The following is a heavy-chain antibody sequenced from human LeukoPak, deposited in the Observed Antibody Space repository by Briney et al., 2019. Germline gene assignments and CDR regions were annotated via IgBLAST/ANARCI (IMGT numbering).Heavy chain of an antibody. CDR2: IYHSGST. V-gene: IGHV4-38-2*02. CDR3: ARLYCSSTSCTFWGRNWFDP. D-gene: IGHD2-2*01. Sequence: SETLSLTCTVSGYSISSGYYWGWIRQPPGKGLEWIGTIYHSGSTYYNPSLKSRVTISVDTSKNQFSLKLSSVTAADTAVYYCARLYCSSTSCTFWGRNWFDPWGQGTLVTVSS. J-gene: IGHJ5*02. CDR1: GYSISSGYY.